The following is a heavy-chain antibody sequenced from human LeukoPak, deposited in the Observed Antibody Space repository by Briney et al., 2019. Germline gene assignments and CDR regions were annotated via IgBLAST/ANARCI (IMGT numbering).Heavy chain of an antibody. CDR1: GFTFSSHS. V-gene: IGHV3-48*01. Sequence: GGSLRLSCAASGFTFSSHSMNWVRQAPGKGLEWVSYISSSSSTIYYADSVKGRFTISRDNSKNTLYLQMNSLRAEDTAVYYCARDGWQWLVAYFDYWGQGTLVTVSS. CDR3: ARDGWQWLVAYFDY. D-gene: IGHD6-19*01. CDR2: ISSSSSTI. J-gene: IGHJ4*02.